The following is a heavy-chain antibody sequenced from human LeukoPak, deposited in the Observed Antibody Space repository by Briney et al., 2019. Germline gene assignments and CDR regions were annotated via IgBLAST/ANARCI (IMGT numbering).Heavy chain of an antibody. CDR1: GYTFTSYG. Sequence: ASVKVSCKASGYTFTSYGISWVRQAPGQGLEWMGWISAYNGNTNYAQKLQGRVTMTTDTSTSTAYMELRSLRSDDTAVYYCARDSDINYDFWSGYDYWGQGTLVTVSS. D-gene: IGHD3-3*01. J-gene: IGHJ4*02. CDR3: ARDSDINYDFWSGYDY. V-gene: IGHV1-18*01. CDR2: ISAYNGNT.